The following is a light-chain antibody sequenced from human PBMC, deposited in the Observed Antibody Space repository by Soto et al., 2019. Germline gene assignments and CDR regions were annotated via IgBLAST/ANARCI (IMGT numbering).Light chain of an antibody. J-gene: IGKJ2*01. Sequence: EIVLTQSPDTLSLSPGERATLSCRASRSFSSSYFAWYQQKPGQAPRLLIYAASSRATGIPDRFSGSGSGTDFTLTISRLEPEDFAVYYCQQYGSSPPYTFGQGTKLEIK. CDR3: QQYGSSPPYT. CDR1: RSFSSSY. V-gene: IGKV3-20*01. CDR2: AAS.